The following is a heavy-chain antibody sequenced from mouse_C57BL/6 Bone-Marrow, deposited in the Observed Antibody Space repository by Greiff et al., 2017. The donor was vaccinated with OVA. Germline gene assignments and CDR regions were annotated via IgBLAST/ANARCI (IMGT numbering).Heavy chain of an antibody. Sequence: EVKLVESVAELVRPGASVKLSCTASGFTIKNTYMHWVKQRPEQGLEWIGRIDPANGNTKYAPKFQGKATITADTSSNTAYLQLSSLTSEDTAIYYCARYGLYAMDYWGQGTSVTVSS. CDR1: GFTIKNTY. D-gene: IGHD1-1*02. CDR2: IDPANGNT. J-gene: IGHJ4*01. CDR3: ARYGLYAMDY. V-gene: IGHV14-3*01.